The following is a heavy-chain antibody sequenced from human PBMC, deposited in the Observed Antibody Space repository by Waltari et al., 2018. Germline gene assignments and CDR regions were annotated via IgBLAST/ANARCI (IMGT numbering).Heavy chain of an antibody. CDR1: GFTFSSYG. CDR3: ASGRLLWFGAQFDY. CDR2: IKQDGSEK. Sequence: EVQLVESGGGLVQPGGSLRLSCAASGFTFSSYGMSWVRQAPGKGLEWVANIKQDGSEKYYVDSVKGRFTISRDNAKNSLYLQMNSLRAEDTAVYYCASGRLLWFGAQFDYWGQGTLVTVSS. D-gene: IGHD3-10*01. V-gene: IGHV3-7*01. J-gene: IGHJ4*02.